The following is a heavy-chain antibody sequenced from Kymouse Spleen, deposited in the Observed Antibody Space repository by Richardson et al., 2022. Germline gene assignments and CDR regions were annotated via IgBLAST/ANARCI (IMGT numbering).Heavy chain of an antibody. V-gene: IGHV3-33*01. CDR3: ARDNDILTGYYAFDI. Sequence: QVQLVESGGGVVQPGRSLRLSCAASGFTFSSYGMHWVRQAPGKGLEWVAVIWYDGSNKYYADSVKGRFTISRDNSKNTLYLQMNSLRAEDTAVYYCARDNDILTGYYAFDIWGQGTMVTVSS. CDR2: IWYDGSNK. J-gene: IGHJ3*02. CDR1: GFTFSSYG. D-gene: IGHD3-9*01.